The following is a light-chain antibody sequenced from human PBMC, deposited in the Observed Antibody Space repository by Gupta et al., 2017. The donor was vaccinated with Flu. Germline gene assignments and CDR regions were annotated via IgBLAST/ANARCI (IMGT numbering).Light chain of an antibody. CDR1: SSDVGAYKY. V-gene: IGLV2-11*01. Sequence: QSALTQPRSVSGSPGQSVTISCTGTSSDVGAYKYVSWYQQHPGKAPKLIIYDVTKRPSGVPDRFSGSKSGNTASLTISGLQADDESEYYCCSYAGSYTWVFGGGTKMTGL. CDR3: CSYAGSYTWV. J-gene: IGLJ2*01. CDR2: DVT.